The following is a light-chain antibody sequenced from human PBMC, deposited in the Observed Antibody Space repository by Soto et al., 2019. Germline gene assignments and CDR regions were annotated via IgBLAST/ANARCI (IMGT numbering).Light chain of an antibody. J-gene: IGKJ4*01. CDR1: QGISSD. CDR2: AAS. CDR3: QQYYSYPLT. Sequence: AIRMTQSPSSFSASTGDRVTITCRASQGISSDLAWYQQKPGKAPKLLIYAASTLQSGVPSRFSGSGSGTDFTLTISCLQSEDFATYYCQQYYSYPLTFGGVTKVEIK. V-gene: IGKV1-8*01.